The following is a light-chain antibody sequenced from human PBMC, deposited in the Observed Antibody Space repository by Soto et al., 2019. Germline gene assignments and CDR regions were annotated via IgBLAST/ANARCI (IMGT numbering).Light chain of an antibody. V-gene: IGKV3-11*01. CDR2: DAS. CDR1: QSVSSY. Sequence: EIVLTQSPATLSLSPGERATLSCRVSQSVSSYLAWYQHKPGQAPRLLIYDASNRATGIPARFSGSGSGTDFTLTISSLEPEDFAVYYCQQRFNWPTFGQGTKVEIK. CDR3: QQRFNWPT. J-gene: IGKJ1*01.